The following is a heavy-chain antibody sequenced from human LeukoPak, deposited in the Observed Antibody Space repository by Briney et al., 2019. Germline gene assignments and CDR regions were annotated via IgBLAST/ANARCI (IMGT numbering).Heavy chain of an antibody. CDR2: IYSGGST. V-gene: IGHV3-53*01. CDR3: AGAFGGVKPLDY. CDR1: GFTFTSHA. J-gene: IGHJ4*02. D-gene: IGHD3-16*01. Sequence: GGSLRLSCAASGFTFTSHAMNWFRQAPGKGLEWVSVIYSGGSTYYADSVKGRFTISRDNSKNTLYLQMNSLRAEDTAVYYCAGAFGGVKPLDYWGQGTLATVSS.